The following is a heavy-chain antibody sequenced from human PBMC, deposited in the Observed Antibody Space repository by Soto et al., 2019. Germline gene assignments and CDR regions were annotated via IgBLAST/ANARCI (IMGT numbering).Heavy chain of an antibody. J-gene: IGHJ1*01. V-gene: IGHV4-59*08. CDR2: ISYSGST. Sequence: SETLSLTCAVYGGSFSGYYWSWIRQPPGKGLEWIGFISYSGSTYYSLSLKSRVTISVDRSKNQFSLKLSSVTAADTAVYYCARLVPDPPIKYYYDSSGYYFWYFQHWGQGTLVTVSS. CDR1: GGSFSGYY. D-gene: IGHD3-22*01. CDR3: ARLVPDPPIKYYYDSSGYYFWYFQH.